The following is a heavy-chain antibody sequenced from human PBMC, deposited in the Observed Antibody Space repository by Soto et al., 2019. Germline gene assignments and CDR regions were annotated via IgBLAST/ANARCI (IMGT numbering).Heavy chain of an antibody. J-gene: IGHJ6*02. D-gene: IGHD6-13*01. V-gene: IGHV6-1*01. CDR1: GDSVSSNSSA. Sequence: SQTLSLTCAISGDSVSSNSSAWNWIRQSPSRGLEWLGRTYYRSKWYNDYAVSVKSRITINPDTPKNQFSLQLNSVTPEDTAVYYCARDGRAYSSSWYRDYGMDVWGQGTTVTVSS. CDR2: TYYRSKWYN. CDR3: ARDGRAYSSSWYRDYGMDV.